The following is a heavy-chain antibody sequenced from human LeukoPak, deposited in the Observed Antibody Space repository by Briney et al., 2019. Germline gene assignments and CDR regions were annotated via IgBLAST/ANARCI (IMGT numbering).Heavy chain of an antibody. D-gene: IGHD4-11*01. CDR2: IIPIFGTP. CDR1: GGTFSTYD. Sequence: ASVKVSCKASGGTFSTYDISWVRQAPGQGLEWVGRIIPIFGTPNYARKFQGRLTITADKSTSTVYMELSSLRSEDTAMYYCVRRLEIWGQGTLVTVSS. V-gene: IGHV1-69*06. CDR3: VRRLEI. J-gene: IGHJ1*01.